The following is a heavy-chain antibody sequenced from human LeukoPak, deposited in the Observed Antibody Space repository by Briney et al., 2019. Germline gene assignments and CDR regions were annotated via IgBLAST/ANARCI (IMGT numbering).Heavy chain of an antibody. CDR2: INTNTGNP. D-gene: IGHD3-3*01. J-gene: IGHJ6*03. V-gene: IGHV7-4-1*02. CDR3: ARTDYYDFWSGYLYYYYYMDV. Sequence: ASVKVSCKASGYTFTGYYMHWVRQAPGQGLEWMGWINTNTGNPTYAQGFTGRFVFSLDISVSTAYLQISSLKAEDTAVYYCARTDYYDFWSGYLYYYYYMDVWGKGTTVTVSS. CDR1: GYTFTGYY.